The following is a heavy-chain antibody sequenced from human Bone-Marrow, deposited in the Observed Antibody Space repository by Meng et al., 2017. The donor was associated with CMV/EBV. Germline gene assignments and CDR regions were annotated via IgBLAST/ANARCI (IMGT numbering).Heavy chain of an antibody. CDR3: ARGSESDAFDI. CDR1: GGTFSSYA. J-gene: IGHJ3*02. CDR2: IIPIFGTA. V-gene: IGHV1-69*05. Sequence: AVKVSCKASGGTFSSYAISWVRQAPGEGLEWRGGIIPIFGTANYAQKFQGRVTITTDESTSTANMELSSLRSEHTAVYYCARGSESDAFDIWGQGTTVTVSS.